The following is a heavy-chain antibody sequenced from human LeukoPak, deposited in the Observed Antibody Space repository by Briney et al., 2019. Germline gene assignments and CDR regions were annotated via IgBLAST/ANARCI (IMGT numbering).Heavy chain of an antibody. CDR3: ASTHYSRTSCYFDY. CDR1: GYSFIRYH. J-gene: IGHJ4*02. Sequence: ASVKVSCKASGYSFIRYHIHWVRQAPGQGPEWMGVLKLYDGSKSHAQKFQGRVTMTSDTSTSTVYMELSSLRSEDTAVYYCASTHYSRTSCYFDYWGQGTLVTVSS. D-gene: IGHD4-11*01. CDR2: LKLYDGSK. V-gene: IGHV1-46*01.